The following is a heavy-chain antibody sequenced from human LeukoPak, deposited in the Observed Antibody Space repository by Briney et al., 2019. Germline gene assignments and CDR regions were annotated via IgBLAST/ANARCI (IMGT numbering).Heavy chain of an antibody. CDR1: GFTFSSYA. Sequence: GGSLRLSCAASGFTFSSYAMHWVRQAPGKGLEWVAVISYDGSNKYYADSVKGRFTISRDNSKNTLYLQMNSLRAEDTAVYYCARERRITIFGVVTHPPDYWGQGTPVTVSS. CDR3: ARERRITIFGVVTHPPDY. J-gene: IGHJ4*02. CDR2: ISYDGSNK. D-gene: IGHD3-3*01. V-gene: IGHV3-30-3*01.